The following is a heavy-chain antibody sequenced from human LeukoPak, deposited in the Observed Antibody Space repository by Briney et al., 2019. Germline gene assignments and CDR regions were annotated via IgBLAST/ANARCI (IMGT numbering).Heavy chain of an antibody. V-gene: IGHV4-59*01. Sequence: SETLSLTCTVSGGSISSYYWSWIRQPPGKGLEWIGYIYYSGSTNYNPSLKSRVTISVDTSKNQFSLKLSSVTAADTAMYYCARVTHYDFWSGSVDYWGQGTLVTVSS. D-gene: IGHD3-3*01. CDR3: ARVTHYDFWSGSVDY. CDR1: GGSISSYY. CDR2: IYYSGST. J-gene: IGHJ4*02.